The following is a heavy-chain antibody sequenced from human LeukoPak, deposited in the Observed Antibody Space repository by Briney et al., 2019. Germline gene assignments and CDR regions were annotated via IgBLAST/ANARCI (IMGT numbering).Heavy chain of an antibody. CDR3: ATTKQARRYFDY. V-gene: IGHV3-23*01. CDR2: ISGSGGNT. D-gene: IGHD1-1*01. Sequence: GGSLRLSCAGSGFSFSSNPLSWVRQAPGKGLEWVSAISGSGGNTYHGDSVRGRFTISRDNSKNTLYLQMNTLRADDTAVYYCATTKQARRYFDYWGQGILVTVSS. J-gene: IGHJ4*02. CDR1: GFSFSSNP.